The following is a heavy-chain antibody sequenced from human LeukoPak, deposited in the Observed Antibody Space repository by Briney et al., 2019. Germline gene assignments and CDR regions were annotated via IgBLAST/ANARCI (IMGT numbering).Heavy chain of an antibody. CDR1: GGSSSGYY. CDR3: ARHGGSGSFDY. J-gene: IGHJ4*02. CDR2: IYNTGTT. Sequence: PSETLSLTCTVPGGSSSGYYWSWIRQPPGKGLEWIGIIYNTGTTNYNPSLKTRVTISVDTSKGQFSLNLRSVTAADTAVYYCARHGGSGSFDYWGLGTLVTVSS. D-gene: IGHD3-3*01. V-gene: IGHV4-59*08.